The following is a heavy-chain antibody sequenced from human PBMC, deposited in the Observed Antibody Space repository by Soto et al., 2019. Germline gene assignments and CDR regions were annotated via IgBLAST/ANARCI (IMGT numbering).Heavy chain of an antibody. D-gene: IGHD2-21*01. Sequence: QVQLPESGPGLVKPSQTLSLTCTVSGGSISSGGYYWSWILQHPGKGLECLGYIYYSGSTYYNQSLKSRVTISVDTSKNHFSLELSSVTAADTAVYYCARADFGGGASADYYYGRDVCGQGTTVTVSA. CDR3: ARADFGGGASADYYYGRDV. CDR1: GGSISSGGYY. V-gene: IGHV4-31*03. J-gene: IGHJ6*01. CDR2: IYYSGST.